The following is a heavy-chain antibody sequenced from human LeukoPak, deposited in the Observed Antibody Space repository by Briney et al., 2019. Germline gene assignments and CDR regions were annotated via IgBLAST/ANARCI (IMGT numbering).Heavy chain of an antibody. CDR2: IKEDGSEK. CDR1: GFTFSNYW. J-gene: IGHJ4*02. D-gene: IGHD2-15*01. Sequence: GGSLRLSCAASGFTFSNYWMSWVRQAPGKGLEWVANIKEDGSEKYYVDSVKGRFTISRDNAKNSLYLQMNSLRAKDTAVYYCARDGSSFDYWGQGTLVTVSS. V-gene: IGHV3-7*01. CDR3: ARDGSSFDY.